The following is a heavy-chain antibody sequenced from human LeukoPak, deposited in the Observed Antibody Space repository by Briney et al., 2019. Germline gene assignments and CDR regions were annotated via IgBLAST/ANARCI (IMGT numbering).Heavy chain of an antibody. CDR1: GFTFSSYA. Sequence: GGSLRLSCAASGFTFSSYAMSWVRQAPGKGLERVSAISCSGGSTYYADSVKGRFTISRDNSKNTLYLQMNSLRAEDTAVYYCAKGRLGTASNWFDPWGQGTLVTVSS. J-gene: IGHJ5*02. V-gene: IGHV3-23*01. CDR2: ISCSGGST. CDR3: AKGRLGTASNWFDP. D-gene: IGHD1/OR15-1a*01.